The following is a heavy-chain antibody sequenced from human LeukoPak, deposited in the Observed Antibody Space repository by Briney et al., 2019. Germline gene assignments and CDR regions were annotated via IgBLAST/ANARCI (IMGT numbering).Heavy chain of an antibody. J-gene: IGHJ5*02. CDR1: GFTFSSYA. Sequence: PGGSLRLSCAASGFTFSSYAMHWVRQAPGKGLEWVAVISYDGSNKYYADSVKGRFTISRDNSKNTLYLQMNSLRAEDTAVYYCARAIITIFGVPSGDWFDPWGQGTLVTVSS. V-gene: IGHV3-30-3*01. CDR2: ISYDGSNK. CDR3: ARAIITIFGVPSGDWFDP. D-gene: IGHD3-3*01.